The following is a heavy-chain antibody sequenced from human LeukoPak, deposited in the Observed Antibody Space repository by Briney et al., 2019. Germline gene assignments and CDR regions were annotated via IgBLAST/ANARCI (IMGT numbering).Heavy chain of an antibody. CDR1: GFTFSSYG. CDR2: IQYGGGGSNK. D-gene: IGHD3-22*01. CDR3: AKDRGTMIVVVPMFQH. Sequence: GGSLRLSCAASGFTFSSYGMHWVRQAPGKGLEWVAFIQYGGGGSNKYYADSVKGRFTISRDNSKNTLYLQMNSLRAEDTAVYYCAKDRGTMIVVVPMFQHWGQGTLVTVSS. V-gene: IGHV3-30*02. J-gene: IGHJ1*01.